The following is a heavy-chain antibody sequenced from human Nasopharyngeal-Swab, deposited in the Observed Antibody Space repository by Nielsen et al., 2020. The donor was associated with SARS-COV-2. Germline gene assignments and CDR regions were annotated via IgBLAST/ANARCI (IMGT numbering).Heavy chain of an antibody. Sequence: GSLRLSCTVSGGSISSYYWTWIRQPPGKGLEWIGYVYYTGRTKFNASLKSRVTISVDTSTNHFSLNLSSVTAADTAVYYCARVPPYSNYFDSWGQGTLVTVSS. CDR3: ARVPPYSNYFDS. J-gene: IGHJ4*02. CDR1: GGSISSYY. D-gene: IGHD4-11*01. CDR2: VYYTGRT. V-gene: IGHV4-59*01.